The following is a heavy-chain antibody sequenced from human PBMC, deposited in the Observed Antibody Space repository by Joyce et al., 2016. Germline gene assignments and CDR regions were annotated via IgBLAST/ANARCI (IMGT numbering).Heavy chain of an antibody. D-gene: IGHD6-6*01. Sequence: QLQLQESGPGLVKPSETLSLTCTLSGGSISRSSYYWGWIRQPPGKGLEWIGSIHYSGSTYYNSSLKSRVTRSVDTSKNQFSLKLSSVTAADKAVYYCARDQVMGAARHHGNWFDPWGQGTLVTVSS. V-gene: IGHV4-39*07. J-gene: IGHJ5*02. CDR3: ARDQVMGAARHHGNWFDP. CDR1: GGSISRSSYY. CDR2: IHYSGST.